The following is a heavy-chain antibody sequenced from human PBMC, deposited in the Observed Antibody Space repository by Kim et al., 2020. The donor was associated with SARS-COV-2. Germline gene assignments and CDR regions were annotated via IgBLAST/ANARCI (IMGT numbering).Heavy chain of an antibody. J-gene: IGHJ4*02. D-gene: IGHD2-15*01. CDR3: GKCSSGNCLDYYFDY. V-gene: IGHV3-23*01. CDR1: GFTFSNHG. CDR2: ISDRSGSI. Sequence: GGSLRLSCAASGFTFSNHGMSWVRQAPGKGLEWVSVISDRSGSIYYVDSVKGRFTISRDNSKNTVYLQMNSLRVEDTAVYYCGKCSSGNCLDYYFDYWGQGTLVTVSS.